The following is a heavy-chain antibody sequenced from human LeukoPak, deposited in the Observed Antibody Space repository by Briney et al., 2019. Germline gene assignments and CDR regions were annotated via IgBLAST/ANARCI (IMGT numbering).Heavy chain of an antibody. Sequence: GESLKISCKGSGYRFTNYWIGWVRLMPGKGLEWMRNIHPGDSDTRYSPSFQGQVAMSVDRPISTAYLQWSSLKASDTAMYYCARRLETWDGMDVWGQGTPVTVSS. CDR2: IHPGDSDT. D-gene: IGHD1-1*01. V-gene: IGHV5-51*01. J-gene: IGHJ6*02. CDR1: GYRFTNYW. CDR3: ARRLETWDGMDV.